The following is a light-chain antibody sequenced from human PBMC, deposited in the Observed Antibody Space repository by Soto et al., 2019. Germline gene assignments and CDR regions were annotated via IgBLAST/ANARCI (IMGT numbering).Light chain of an antibody. V-gene: IGKV3D-20*02. Sequence: EIVMTQSPATLSVSPGDRATLSCRASQSVSSSYLAWYQQKPGQAPRLLIYGASSRATGITARFSGSGSGTDFTLTISSLEPEDFAVYYCQQRSNWTWTFGQGTKVDI. CDR3: QQRSNWTWT. CDR2: GAS. J-gene: IGKJ1*01. CDR1: QSVSSSY.